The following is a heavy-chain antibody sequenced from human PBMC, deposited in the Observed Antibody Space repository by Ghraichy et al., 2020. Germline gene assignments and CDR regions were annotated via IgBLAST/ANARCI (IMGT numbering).Heavy chain of an antibody. CDR1: GFTFSSHW. D-gene: IGHD6-19*01. CDR3: VRGAGYYFDY. CDR2: IKQDGSEK. Sequence: SLNISCAASGFTFSSHWMHWVRQAPGKGLEWVATIKQDGSEKHFLDSVKGRFTISRDNAKSSLDLQMNSLRVEDTAVYYCVRGAGYYFDYWGQGTLVTVSS. J-gene: IGHJ4*02. V-gene: IGHV3-7*02.